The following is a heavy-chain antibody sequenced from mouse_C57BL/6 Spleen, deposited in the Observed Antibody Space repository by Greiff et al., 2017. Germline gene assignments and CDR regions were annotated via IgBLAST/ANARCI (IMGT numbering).Heavy chain of an antibody. D-gene: IGHD1-1*01. V-gene: IGHV1-52*01. Sequence: QVQLKQPGAELVRPGSSVKLSCKASGYTFTSYWMHWVKQRPIQGLEWIGNIDPSDSETHYNQKFKDKATLTVDKSSSTAYMQLSSLTSEDSAVYYCITVASQGAMDYWGQGTSVTVSS. CDR2: IDPSDSET. CDR1: GYTFTSYW. CDR3: ITVASQGAMDY. J-gene: IGHJ4*01.